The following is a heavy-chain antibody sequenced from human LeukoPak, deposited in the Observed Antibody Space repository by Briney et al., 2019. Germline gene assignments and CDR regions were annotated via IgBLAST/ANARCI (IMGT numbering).Heavy chain of an antibody. CDR3: ARGKSVPLGSYRTFDY. D-gene: IGHD1-26*01. CDR2: ISSSGSTI. V-gene: IGHV3-11*04. CDR1: GFTFSDYY. J-gene: IGHJ4*02. Sequence: GGSLRLSCAASGFTFSDYYMSWIRQAPGKGLEWVSYISSSGSTIYYADSVKGRFTISRDNAKNSLYLQMNSLRAGDTAVYYCARGKSVPLGSYRTFDYWGQGTLVTVSS.